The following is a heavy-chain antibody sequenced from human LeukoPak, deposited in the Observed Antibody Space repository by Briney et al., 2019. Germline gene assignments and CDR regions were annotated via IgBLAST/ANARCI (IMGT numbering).Heavy chain of an antibody. D-gene: IGHD5-18*01. V-gene: IGHV3-48*03. J-gene: IGHJ4*02. Sequence: GGSLRLSCAASGFTFSSYEMNWVRQAPGKGLEWVSYISSSGSIIYYADSVKGRFTISRDNAKNSLYLQMNSLRAEDTAVYYCAREANTAMLDYWGQGTLVTVSS. CDR3: AREANTAMLDY. CDR2: ISSSGSII. CDR1: GFTFSSYE.